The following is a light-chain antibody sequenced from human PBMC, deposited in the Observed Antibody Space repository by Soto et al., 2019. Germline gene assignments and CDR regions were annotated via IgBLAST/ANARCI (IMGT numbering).Light chain of an antibody. CDR1: QSVSSN. CDR3: RQYNNWPSFT. Sequence: EIVMTQSPAALSVSPGERATLSCRASQSVSSNLAWYQQKPGQAPRLLIYGASTRATGIPVRFSGSGSGTEFTLTISSLQSEDFAVYYCRQYNNWPSFTFGPGTKVGIK. J-gene: IGKJ3*01. V-gene: IGKV3-15*01. CDR2: GAS.